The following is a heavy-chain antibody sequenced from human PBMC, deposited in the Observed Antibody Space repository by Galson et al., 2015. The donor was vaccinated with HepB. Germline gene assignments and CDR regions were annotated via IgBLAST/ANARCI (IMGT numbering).Heavy chain of an antibody. Sequence: SVKVSCKVSGYTLTELSMHWVRQAPGKGLEWMGGFDPEDGETIYAQKFQGRVTMTEDTSTDTAYMELSSLRSEDTAVYYCATGPSSGWTKLMTFDYWGQGTLVTVSS. J-gene: IGHJ4*02. V-gene: IGHV1-24*01. D-gene: IGHD6-19*01. CDR2: FDPEDGET. CDR1: GYTLTELS. CDR3: ATGPSSGWTKLMTFDY.